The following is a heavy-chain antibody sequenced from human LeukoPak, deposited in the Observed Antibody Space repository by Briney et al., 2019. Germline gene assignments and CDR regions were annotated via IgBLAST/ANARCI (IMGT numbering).Heavy chain of an antibody. Sequence: SETLSLTCTVSGGCISSYYWSWIRQPPGKGLEWIGYIYYSGSTNYNPSLKSRVTISVDTSKNQFSLKLSSVTAADTAVYYCARESMVYGDYVGGWFDPWGQGTLVTVSS. V-gene: IGHV4-59*01. J-gene: IGHJ5*02. CDR3: ARESMVYGDYVGGWFDP. D-gene: IGHD4-17*01. CDR1: GGCISSYY. CDR2: IYYSGST.